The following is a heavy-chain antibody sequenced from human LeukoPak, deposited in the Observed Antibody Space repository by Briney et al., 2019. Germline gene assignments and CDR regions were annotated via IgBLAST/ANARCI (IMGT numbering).Heavy chain of an antibody. CDR1: AFTFSTYA. CDR3: AKSGHYDSDDYPLNSIAV. J-gene: IGHJ6*03. CDR2: ISFDGRDK. D-gene: IGHD3-22*01. V-gene: IGHV3-30*18. Sequence: SLRLSCAASAFTFSTYAMSWVRQAPGKGLEWVAIISFDGRDKHYADSVKGRFTISRDNSKKTLFLQMNSQRPEDTAVYYCAKSGHYDSDDYPLNSIAVWGKGTTVTVSS.